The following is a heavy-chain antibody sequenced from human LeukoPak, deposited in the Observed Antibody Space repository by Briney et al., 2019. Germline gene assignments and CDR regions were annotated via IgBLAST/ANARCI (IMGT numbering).Heavy chain of an antibody. V-gene: IGHV3-30*02. Sequence: PGGSLRLSCAASGFTFSSYGMHWVRQAPGKGREWVAFIRYDGSNKYYADSVKGRFTISRDNSKNTLYLQMSRLRAEDTAVYYCAKDFGFGSLPTPFTVTTGFDYWGQGTLVTVSS. J-gene: IGHJ4*02. D-gene: IGHD4-11*01. CDR1: GFTFSSYG. CDR2: IRYDGSNK. CDR3: AKDFGFGSLPTPFTVTTGFDY.